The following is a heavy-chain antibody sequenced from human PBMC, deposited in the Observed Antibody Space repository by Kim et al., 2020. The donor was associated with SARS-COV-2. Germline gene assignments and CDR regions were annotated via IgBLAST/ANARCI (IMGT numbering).Heavy chain of an antibody. V-gene: IGHV1-46*01. Sequence: YAQKFQGRVTMTRETSTSTVYMELGSLRSEDTAVYYCARVSSGWSYYFDYWGQGTLVTVSS. CDR3: ARVSSGWSYYFDY. J-gene: IGHJ4*02. D-gene: IGHD6-19*01.